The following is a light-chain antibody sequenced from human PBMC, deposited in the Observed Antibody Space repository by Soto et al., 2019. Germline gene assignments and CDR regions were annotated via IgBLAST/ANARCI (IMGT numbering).Light chain of an antibody. V-gene: IGLV1-44*01. CDR3: SSWDDSLNGYV. Sequence: QSVLTQPPSTSGTPGQRVAISCSGSSSNIRSNDVYWYQHLPGKAPTLLIYRSDQRPSGVPDRFSGAKSGTSASLAISGLQSEDEADYYCSSWDDSLNGYVFGTGTKLTVL. CDR1: SSNIRSND. CDR2: RSD. J-gene: IGLJ1*01.